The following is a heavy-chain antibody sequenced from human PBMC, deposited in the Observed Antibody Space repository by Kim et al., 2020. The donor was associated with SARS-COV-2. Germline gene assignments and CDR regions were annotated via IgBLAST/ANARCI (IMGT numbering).Heavy chain of an antibody. CDR2: IYPGDSDT. V-gene: IGHV5-51*01. Sequence: GDSLKISCKGSGYRFTSYWIAWVRQMPGKGLEWMGIIYPGDSDTRYSPSFQGQVTISVDNSISTAYLQWGSLKAADTAMYYCARRGGDYSMDVWGQGTTVTVSS. CDR1: GYRFTSYW. D-gene: IGHD2-15*01. J-gene: IGHJ6*02. CDR3: ARRGGDYSMDV.